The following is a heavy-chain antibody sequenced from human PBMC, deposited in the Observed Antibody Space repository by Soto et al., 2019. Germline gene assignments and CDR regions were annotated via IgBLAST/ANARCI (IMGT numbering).Heavy chain of an antibody. CDR3: ARAPRPLGAAGHSDH. V-gene: IGHV4-59*01. CDR2: IYNTETT. Sequence: PSETLSLTCTVSDGSISTFCWSWIRQSPGKGLEWIGYIYNTETTDYSPSMKGRLTISVDPSKNQFSLKLRSVTAADTAIYYCARAPRPLGAAGHSDHWGQGTQVTVSS. J-gene: IGHJ4*02. D-gene: IGHD6-25*01. CDR1: DGSISTFC.